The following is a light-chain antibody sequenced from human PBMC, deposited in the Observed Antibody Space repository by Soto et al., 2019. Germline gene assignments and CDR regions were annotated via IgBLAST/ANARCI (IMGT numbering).Light chain of an antibody. V-gene: IGKV1D-16*01. CDR2: AAS. CDR1: QGISSW. CDR3: QQLKSYVT. J-gene: IGKJ5*01. Sequence: DIQMTQSRASLSASVGHRVTITCRASQGISSWLAWYQQKPGKAPKLLIYAASSSQSGVPSRFSGSGSGTDFTLTISSLKPEYFATDYRQQLKSYVTFGQGTRLEIK.